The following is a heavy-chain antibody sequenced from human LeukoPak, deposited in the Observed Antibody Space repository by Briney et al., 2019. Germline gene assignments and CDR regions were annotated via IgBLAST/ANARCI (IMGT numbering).Heavy chain of an antibody. CDR2: INQDGSQK. D-gene: IGHD3-3*01. J-gene: IGHJ4*02. CDR3: TRDHRLFGDYDFFIDY. CDR1: GFTFSNYW. V-gene: IGHV3-7*03. Sequence: GGTLRLSCAASGFTFSNYWMSWVRQAPGKGLEWVANINQDGSQKYYVDSVKGRFTISRDNAKNSLYLQMNSLRAEDTAVYYCTRDHRLFGDYDFFIDYWGREPWSPSPQ.